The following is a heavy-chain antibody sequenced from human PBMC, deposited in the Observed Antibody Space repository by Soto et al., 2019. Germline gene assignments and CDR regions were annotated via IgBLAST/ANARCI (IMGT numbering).Heavy chain of an antibody. J-gene: IGHJ6*02. CDR2: IIPIFGTA. D-gene: IGHD3-22*01. V-gene: IGHV1-69*13. CDR3: ARKGPDYYDSGYYYYGMDV. CDR1: GGTFSSYA. Sequence: AAVKVSCKASGGTFSSYAISWVRQAPGQGLEWMGGIIPIFGTANYAQKFQGRVTFTADESTSTAYMELSSLRSEDTAVYYCARKGPDYYDSGYYYYGMDVWGQGTTVTSP.